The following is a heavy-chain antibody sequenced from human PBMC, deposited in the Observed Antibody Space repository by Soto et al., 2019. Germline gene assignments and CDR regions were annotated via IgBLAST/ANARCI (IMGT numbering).Heavy chain of an antibody. D-gene: IGHD6-6*01. CDR2: INHSGST. Sequence: SETLSITCAFYGGSFSVYYWSWIRQPPGRGLEWIGEINHSGSTNYNPSLKSRVTISVDTSKNQFSLKLSSVTAADTAVYYCARGPPHIYSSSLLYYYYGMDVWGQGTTVTVSS. J-gene: IGHJ6*02. V-gene: IGHV4-34*01. CDR3: ARGPPHIYSSSLLYYYYGMDV. CDR1: GGSFSVYY.